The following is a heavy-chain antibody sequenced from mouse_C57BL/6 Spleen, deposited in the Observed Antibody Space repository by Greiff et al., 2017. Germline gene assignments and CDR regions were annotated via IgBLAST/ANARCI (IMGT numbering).Heavy chain of an antibody. V-gene: IGHV5-4*01. D-gene: IGHD6-1*01. Sequence: EVKLVESGGGLVKPGGSLKLSCAASGFTFSSYAMSWVRQTPGKRLEWVATISDGGSYTSYPDNVKGRFTISRDNAKNNLYLQMSHLKSEDTAMYYCARDLRAMDYWGQGTSVTVSS. J-gene: IGHJ4*01. CDR1: GFTFSSYA. CDR2: ISDGGSYT. CDR3: ARDLRAMDY.